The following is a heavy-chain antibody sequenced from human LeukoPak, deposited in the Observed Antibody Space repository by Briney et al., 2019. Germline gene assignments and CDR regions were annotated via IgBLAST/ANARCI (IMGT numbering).Heavy chain of an antibody. CDR2: IYYSGST. V-gene: IGHV4-59*01. Sequence: SETLSLTCSVSGGSISSDNWNWIRQPPGKGLXXXXYIYYSGSTYYNPSLKSRVTISVDTSKNQFSLKLSSVTTADTAVYYCARRSWAARDAFDIWGQGTTVTVSS. J-gene: IGHJ3*02. CDR1: GGSISSDN. CDR3: ARRSWAARDAFDI. D-gene: IGHD3-16*01.